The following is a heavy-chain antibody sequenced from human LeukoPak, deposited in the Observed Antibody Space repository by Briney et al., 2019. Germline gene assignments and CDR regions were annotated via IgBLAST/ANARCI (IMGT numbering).Heavy chain of an antibody. CDR1: GFTFRSYS. J-gene: IGHJ4*02. Sequence: GGSLRLSCAASGFTFRSYSMNWVRQAPGKGLEWVSSISDGSSYIYYADSVKGRFTISRDNAKNSLYLQMNSLRAEDTAVYYCARAWPYCSGGSCYSDYWGQGTLVTVSS. D-gene: IGHD2-15*01. V-gene: IGHV3-21*01. CDR2: ISDGSSYI. CDR3: ARAWPYCSGGSCYSDY.